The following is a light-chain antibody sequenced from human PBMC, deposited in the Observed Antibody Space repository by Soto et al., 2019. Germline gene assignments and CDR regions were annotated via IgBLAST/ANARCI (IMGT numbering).Light chain of an antibody. CDR3: QQYNTWPPYT. CDR2: DAS. V-gene: IGKV3-15*01. Sequence: DIVMTQSPGTLSVSPGDRATLSCRASQSVSSNLAWYQQKPGQAPRLLIYDASTRATGIPARFSGSESGTDFPLSNSSLQSEDFAVYFCQQYNTWPPYTFGQGTKLEI. CDR1: QSVSSN. J-gene: IGKJ2*01.